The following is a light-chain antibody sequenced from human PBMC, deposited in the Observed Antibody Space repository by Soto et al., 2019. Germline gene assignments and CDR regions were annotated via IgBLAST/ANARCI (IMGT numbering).Light chain of an antibody. CDR1: QALGDR. V-gene: IGKV1-12*01. CDR2: FAS. J-gene: IGKJ1*01. Sequence: DIQLTQSPSSVSASVGDRVTITCRASQALGDRVAWVQQKPGRAPRFLIQFASTLLGGVPSRFSGSGSGTDFILTINSLQPEDFATYYCLQAKTFPRTFGQGTRVEI. CDR3: LQAKTFPRT.